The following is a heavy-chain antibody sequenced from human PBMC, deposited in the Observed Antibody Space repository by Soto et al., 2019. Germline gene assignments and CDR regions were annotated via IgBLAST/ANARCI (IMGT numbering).Heavy chain of an antibody. V-gene: IGHV3-23*01. CDR3: GSIGHGESWDMWFDA. CDR1: GFTFSTYA. CDR2: IRATGDTI. D-gene: IGHD1-26*01. J-gene: IGHJ5*02. Sequence: EVQLLESGGGLVQPGGSLRLSCAASGFTFSTYAMTWVRQAPGKGLEWVSSIRATGDTIHYANSVKGRFTISRDNSKNTLYLQMNSLGVEDSGVYYCGSIGHGESWDMWFDAWGQGALGTVSS.